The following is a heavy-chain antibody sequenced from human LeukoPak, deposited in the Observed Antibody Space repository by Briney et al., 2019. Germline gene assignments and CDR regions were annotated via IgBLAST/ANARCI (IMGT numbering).Heavy chain of an antibody. CDR1: GGSFSGYY. Sequence: SQTLSLTCAVYGGSFSGYYWSWIRQPPGKGLEWIGEINHSGSTNYNPSLKSRVTISVDTSKNQFSLKLSSVTAADTAVYYCARGLPADLVDYFDYWGQGTLVTVPS. CDR2: INHSGST. CDR3: ARGLPADLVDYFDY. D-gene: IGHD6-6*01. V-gene: IGHV4-34*01. J-gene: IGHJ4*02.